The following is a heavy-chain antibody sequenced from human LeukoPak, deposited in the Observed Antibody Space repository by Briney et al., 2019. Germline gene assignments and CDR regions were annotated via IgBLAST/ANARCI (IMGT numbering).Heavy chain of an antibody. V-gene: IGHV3-7*01. CDR3: ARAGSHWHYVY. CDR2: IKQDGSER. CDR1: GFTFSGFS. Sequence: GGSLRLSCAASGFTFSGFSMSWVRQSPTKGLEWVANIKQDGSERYYVDSVKGRFTISRDNAKNSLSLQVNNLRVEDTAVYYCARAGSHWHYVYWGQGTVVSVSS. J-gene: IGHJ4*02. D-gene: IGHD3-10*01.